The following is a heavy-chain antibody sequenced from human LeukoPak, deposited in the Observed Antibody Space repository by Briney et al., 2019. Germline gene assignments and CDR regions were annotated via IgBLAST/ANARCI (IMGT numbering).Heavy chain of an antibody. CDR3: TRDNSYGYDY. J-gene: IGHJ4*02. CDR1: GFTFSSYW. Sequence: GGSLRLSCAASGFTFSSYWMHWVRQAPGKGLVWVSRISSDGSSTTYADSVKGRFTISRDNAKNTMYLQMNSLRAEDTAVYYCTRDNSYGYDYWGRGTLVTVSS. V-gene: IGHV3-74*01. CDR2: ISSDGSST. D-gene: IGHD5-18*01.